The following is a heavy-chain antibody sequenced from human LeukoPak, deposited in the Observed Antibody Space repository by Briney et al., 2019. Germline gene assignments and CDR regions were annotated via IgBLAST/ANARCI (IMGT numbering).Heavy chain of an antibody. CDR1: GFTFSSYE. J-gene: IGHJ6*03. V-gene: IGHV3-48*03. D-gene: IGHD3-10*01. CDR3: ARDERIWYGSGSYYRVNRYMDV. CDR2: ISSSGSTI. Sequence: GGSLRLSCAASGFTFSSYEMNWVRQAPGKGLEWVSYISSSGSTIYYADSVKGRFTISRDNAKNSLYLQMNSLRAEDTAVYYCARDERIWYGSGSYYRVNRYMDVWGKGTTVTISS.